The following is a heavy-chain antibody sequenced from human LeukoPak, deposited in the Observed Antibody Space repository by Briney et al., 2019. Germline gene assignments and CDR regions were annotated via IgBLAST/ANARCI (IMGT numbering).Heavy chain of an antibody. Sequence: GGSLRLSCAASGFIFRNYAIHWVRQAPGKGLEWVAVISSDGTNKNYADSVKGRFTISRDKAKNTVYLQVNSLRSEDTAVYYCARDPVTTWGYFDYWGQGTLVTVSS. V-gene: IGHV3-30-3*01. D-gene: IGHD4-17*01. CDR3: ARDPVTTWGYFDY. CDR1: GFIFRNYA. J-gene: IGHJ4*02. CDR2: ISSDGTNK.